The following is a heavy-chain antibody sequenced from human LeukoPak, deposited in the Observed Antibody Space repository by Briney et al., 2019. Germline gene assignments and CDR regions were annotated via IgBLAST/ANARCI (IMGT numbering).Heavy chain of an antibody. CDR1: GYTFTSYD. Sequence: EASVKVSCKASGYTFTSYDISWVRQATGQGLEWMGWMNPNSGNTGYAQKFQGRVTITRNTSISTAYMELSSLRSEDTAVYYCARVIENCSSTSCYLPGGDDAFDIWGQGTMVTVSS. D-gene: IGHD2-2*01. CDR2: MNPNSGNT. V-gene: IGHV1-8*03. J-gene: IGHJ3*02. CDR3: ARVIENCSSTSCYLPGGDDAFDI.